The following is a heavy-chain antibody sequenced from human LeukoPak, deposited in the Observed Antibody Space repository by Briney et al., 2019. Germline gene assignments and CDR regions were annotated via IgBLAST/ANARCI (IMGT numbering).Heavy chain of an antibody. CDR1: GYSISSGYY. V-gene: IGHV4-38-2*02. Sequence: SETLSLTCTVSGYSISSGYYWGWIRQPPGKGLEWIGSIFHSGSTYYTPSLKSRVTISVDTSKNQFSLKLSSVTAADTAVYYCARVPSRTLRFKPRPEYYFDYWGQGTLVTVSS. CDR2: IFHSGST. D-gene: IGHD4-17*01. J-gene: IGHJ4*02. CDR3: ARVPSRTLRFKPRPEYYFDY.